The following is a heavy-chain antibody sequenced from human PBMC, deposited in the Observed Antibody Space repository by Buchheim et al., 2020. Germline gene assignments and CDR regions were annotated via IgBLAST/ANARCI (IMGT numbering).Heavy chain of an antibody. Sequence: QVQLQESGPGLVKPSETLSLTCTVSGGSISSYYWSWIRQPPGKGLEWIGYIYYSGSTNYNPSLKSRVTISVDTSKNQFSLKLSSVTAADTAVYYCARGGLTTATTVNFDYWGQGTL. V-gene: IGHV4-59*01. J-gene: IGHJ4*02. CDR2: IYYSGST. CDR3: ARGGLTTATTVNFDY. D-gene: IGHD4-17*01. CDR1: GGSISSYY.